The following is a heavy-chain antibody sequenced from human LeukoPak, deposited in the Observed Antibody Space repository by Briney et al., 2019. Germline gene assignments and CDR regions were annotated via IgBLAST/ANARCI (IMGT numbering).Heavy chain of an antibody. CDR1: GGSISGRY. CDR3: ARHLYSSGWSGFDY. CDR2: IYTSGST. D-gene: IGHD6-19*01. J-gene: IGHJ4*02. Sequence: SETLSLTCTVSGGSISGRYWSWIRQPPGKGLEWIGYIYTSGSTNYNPSLKSRVTISVDTSKNQFSLKLSSVTAADTAVYYCARHLYSSGWSGFDYWGQGTLVTVSS. V-gene: IGHV4-4*09.